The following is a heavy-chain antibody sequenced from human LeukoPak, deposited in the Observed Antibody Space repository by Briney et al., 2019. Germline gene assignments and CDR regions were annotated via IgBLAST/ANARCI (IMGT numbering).Heavy chain of an antibody. J-gene: IGHJ5*02. CDR2: IKRKSDGGTP. CDR1: GFTFSNVW. D-gene: IGHD3-10*01. Sequence: KSGGSLRLSCAASGFTFSNVWMSWVRQAPGKGLEWVGRIKRKSDGGTPDYAAPVKGRFTISRDDSINTLYLQMNSLKTDDTAVYHCVTGGHYFGTWGQGTLVTVSP. V-gene: IGHV3-15*01. CDR3: VTGGHYFGT.